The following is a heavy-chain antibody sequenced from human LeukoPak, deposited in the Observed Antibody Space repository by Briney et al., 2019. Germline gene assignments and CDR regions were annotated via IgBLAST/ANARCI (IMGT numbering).Heavy chain of an antibody. CDR3: ARDGPTFYGGPRGYAFDI. CDR1: GFTFSTYN. CDR2: ISSSSSTI. Sequence: PGGSLRLSCAASGFTFSTYNMNWVRQAPGKGLEWVSYISSSSSTIYYADYVKGRFTISRDNAKNSLYLQMNSLRAEDTAVYYCARDGPTFYGGPRGYAFDIWGQGTVVTVSS. J-gene: IGHJ3*02. V-gene: IGHV3-48*01. D-gene: IGHD4-23*01.